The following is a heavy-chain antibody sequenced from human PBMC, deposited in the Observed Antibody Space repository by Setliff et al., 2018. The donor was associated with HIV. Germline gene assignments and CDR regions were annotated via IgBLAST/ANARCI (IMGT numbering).Heavy chain of an antibody. CDR1: GGSISSSTYY. J-gene: IGHJ3*02. D-gene: IGHD3-16*01. V-gene: IGHV4-39*07. Sequence: SETLSLTCSVSGGSISSSTYYWGWIRQPPGKGLEWIRNIYFSGNTHYNPSLKSRVTISVDTSKNQFSLKLNSVTAADTAVYYCARDLPPRILRLGEYDAFDIWGQGTKVTVSS. CDR3: ARDLPPRILRLGEYDAFDI. CDR2: IYFSGNT.